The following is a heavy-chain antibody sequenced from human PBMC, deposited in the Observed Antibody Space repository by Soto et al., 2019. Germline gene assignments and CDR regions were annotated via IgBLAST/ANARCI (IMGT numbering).Heavy chain of an antibody. D-gene: IGHD2-2*01. CDR3: AKQYCSSTSCYGGASRFDY. CDR2: ISGSGGST. V-gene: IGHV3-23*01. CDR1: GFTFSSYA. J-gene: IGHJ4*02. Sequence: EVQLLESGGGLVQPGGSLRLSCAASGFTFSSYAMSWVRQAPGKGLEWVSAISGSGGSTYYADSVKGRFTISRDNSKNTLYLQMNRLRAEDTAVYYCAKQYCSSTSCYGGASRFDYWGQGTLVTVSS.